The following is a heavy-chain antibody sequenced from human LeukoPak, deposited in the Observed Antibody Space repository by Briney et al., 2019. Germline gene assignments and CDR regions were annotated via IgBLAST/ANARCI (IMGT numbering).Heavy chain of an antibody. V-gene: IGHV4-39*01. Sequence: SETLSLTCTVSSGSIGSSSNYWGWIRQAPGRGLEWIGNVYYSGSTFYNRSLKSRVTISVDTSKNQFSLKLRSVTAADTAIYYCARASFNVVFGNWFDPWGQGTLVTVSS. J-gene: IGHJ5*02. CDR1: SGSIGSSSNY. D-gene: IGHD2-8*01. CDR3: ARASFNVVFGNWFDP. CDR2: VYYSGST.